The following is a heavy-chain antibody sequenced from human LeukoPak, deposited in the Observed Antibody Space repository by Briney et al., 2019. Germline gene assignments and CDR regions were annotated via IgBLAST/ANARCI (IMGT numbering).Heavy chain of an antibody. CDR1: GGSISSGAYY. V-gene: IGHV4-31*03. D-gene: IGHD6-13*01. J-gene: IGHJ4*02. CDR3: ARDPRFSTNWPS. Sequence: SQTLSLTCTVSGGSISSGAYYWSWIRQHPGKGLEWIGYIYYTGSTYYNPSLKSRVTISVDTSKNQFSLNLNSVTAADTAVYYCARDPRFSTNWPSWGQGTLVTASS. CDR2: IYYTGST.